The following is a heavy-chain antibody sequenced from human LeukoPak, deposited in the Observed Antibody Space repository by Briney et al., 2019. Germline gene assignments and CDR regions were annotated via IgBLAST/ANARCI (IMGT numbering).Heavy chain of an antibody. CDR2: ITWDGDST. Sequence: GGSLRLSCAASGFTFDDYAMHWVRQAPGKGLEWVSLITWDGDSTYYADSVKGRFTISRDNAKNSLYLQMNSLRAEDTALYHCARVLRLERPYYYYYMDVWGKGTTVTISS. D-gene: IGHD1-1*01. J-gene: IGHJ6*03. V-gene: IGHV3-43D*03. CDR3: ARVLRLERPYYYYYMDV. CDR1: GFTFDDYA.